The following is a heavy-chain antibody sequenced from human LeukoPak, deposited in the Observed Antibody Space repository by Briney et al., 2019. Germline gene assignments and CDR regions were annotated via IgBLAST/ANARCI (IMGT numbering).Heavy chain of an antibody. CDR2: IYYSGST. CDR1: GGSISSGGYY. D-gene: IGHD3-3*01. Sequence: SETLSLTCTVSGGSISSGGYYWSWIRRHPGKGLEWIGYIYYSGSTYYNPSLKSRVTISVDTSKNQFSLKLSSVTAADTAVYYCARVHDFWSGYRFDPWGQGTLVTVSS. V-gene: IGHV4-31*03. CDR3: ARVHDFWSGYRFDP. J-gene: IGHJ5*02.